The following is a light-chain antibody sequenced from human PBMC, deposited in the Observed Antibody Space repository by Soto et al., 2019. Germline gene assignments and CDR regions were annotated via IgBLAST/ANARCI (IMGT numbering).Light chain of an antibody. CDR2: AAS. Sequence: EVVFTQSPATLSWSPGEGATLSFRVRQSVSGYLAWYQQKPGQALRLLIYAASNRDTGLRARFSGSGSGSDSAFTIGSLEPDYFPADYCQQRRNWRPWMFGQGTKVDI. CDR3: QQRRNWRPWM. CDR1: QSVSGY. J-gene: IGKJ1*01. V-gene: IGKV3-11*01.